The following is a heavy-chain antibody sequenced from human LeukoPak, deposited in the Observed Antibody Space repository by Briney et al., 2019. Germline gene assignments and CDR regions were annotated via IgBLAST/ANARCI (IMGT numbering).Heavy chain of an antibody. D-gene: IGHD1-14*01. CDR2: IYSGGST. CDR1: GFTVSSNY. J-gene: IGHJ3*02. Sequence: PGGSLRLSCAASGFTVSSNYMGWVRQAPGKGLEWVSVIYSGGSTYYADSVKGRFTISRDSSKNTLYLQMNSLRAEDTAVYYCAKAGRNAFDIWGQGTMVTVSS. CDR3: AKAGRNAFDI. V-gene: IGHV3-53*01.